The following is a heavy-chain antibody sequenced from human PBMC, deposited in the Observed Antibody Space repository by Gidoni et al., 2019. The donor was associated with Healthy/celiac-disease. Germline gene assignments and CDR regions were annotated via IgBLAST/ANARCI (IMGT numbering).Heavy chain of an antibody. CDR3: ARGVVAALPDY. CDR2: IYYSGST. J-gene: IGHJ4*02. D-gene: IGHD2-15*01. CDR1: GGSISSYY. Sequence: QVQLQESGPGLVKPSETLSLTCTVSGGSISSYYWSWIRQPPGKGLEWIGYIYYSGSTNYNPSLKSRVTISVDTSKNQFSLKLSSVTAADTAVYYCARGVVAALPDYWGQGTLVTVSS. V-gene: IGHV4-59*01.